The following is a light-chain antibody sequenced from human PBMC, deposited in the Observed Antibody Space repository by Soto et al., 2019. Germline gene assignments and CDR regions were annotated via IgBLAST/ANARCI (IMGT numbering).Light chain of an antibody. V-gene: IGKV3-11*01. Sequence: EVVLTQSPVTLSLSPGERATHTCRASQSVGTFLAWYRQKPGQAPRLIIYDTSNRATGIPARFSGTGSGTDFALTISSVEPEDFAVYFCQHRTNWPRTFGQGTKLDIK. CDR3: QHRTNWPRT. CDR1: QSVGTF. CDR2: DTS. J-gene: IGKJ2*01.